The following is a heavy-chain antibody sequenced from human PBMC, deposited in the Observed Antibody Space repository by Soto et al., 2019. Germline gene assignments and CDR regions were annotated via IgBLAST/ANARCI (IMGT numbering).Heavy chain of an antibody. CDR3: ARMDDNDFDYYYYGMDV. V-gene: IGHV4-34*01. D-gene: IGHD3-16*01. CDR2: TNHSGST. CDR1: GGSFSGYY. Sequence: QVQLQQWGAGLLKPSETLSLTCAVYGGSFSGYYWSWIRQPPGKGLEWIGETNHSGSTNYNPSLKSRVTISVDTSKNQFSLKLSSVTAADTAVYYCARMDDNDFDYYYYGMDVWGQGTTVTVSS. J-gene: IGHJ6*02.